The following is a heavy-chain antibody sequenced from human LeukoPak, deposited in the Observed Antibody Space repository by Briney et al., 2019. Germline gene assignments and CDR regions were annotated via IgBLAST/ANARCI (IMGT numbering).Heavy chain of an antibody. V-gene: IGHV4-59*01. CDR1: GGSISSYY. D-gene: IGHD3-10*01. CDR3: ARNLGAGSSPWYFDY. CDR2: IYYSGST. Sequence: SETLSLTCTVSGGSISSYYWSWIRQPPGEGLEWIGYIYYSGSTNYNPSLKSRVTISVDTSKNQFSLKLSSVTAADTAVYYCARNLGAGSSPWYFDYWGQGTLVTVSS. J-gene: IGHJ4*02.